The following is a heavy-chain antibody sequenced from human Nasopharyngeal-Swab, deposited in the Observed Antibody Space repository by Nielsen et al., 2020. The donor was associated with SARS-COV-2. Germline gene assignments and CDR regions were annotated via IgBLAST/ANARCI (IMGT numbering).Heavy chain of an antibody. CDR3: ARDQNGY. Sequence: GESLKISCAASGFTFSSYNMNWVRQAPGKGLEWVSSITTSSSYIYYADSVKGRFTIFRDNAKNSLYLQMNSLRAEGTAVYYCARDQNGYWGQEILVTVSS. CDR1: GFTFSSYN. V-gene: IGHV3-21*06. J-gene: IGHJ4*02. CDR2: ITTSSSYI. D-gene: IGHD2-8*01.